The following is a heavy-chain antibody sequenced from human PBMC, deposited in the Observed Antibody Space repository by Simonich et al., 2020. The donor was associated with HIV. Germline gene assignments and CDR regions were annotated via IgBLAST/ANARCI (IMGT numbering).Heavy chain of an antibody. V-gene: IGHV3-30*07. CDR3: ASGGSISSVWADDY. Sequence: QVQLVESGGGVVQPGRSLRLSCAASGFTFSSYAMHLVRQAQGKGLEWVAVISYDGSNKYYADSGKGRFTISRDNSKNTLDLQMNSLRAEDTAVYYCASGGSISSVWADDYWGQGTLVTVSS. D-gene: IGHD3-16*01. J-gene: IGHJ4*02. CDR1: GFTFSSYA. CDR2: ISYDGSNK.